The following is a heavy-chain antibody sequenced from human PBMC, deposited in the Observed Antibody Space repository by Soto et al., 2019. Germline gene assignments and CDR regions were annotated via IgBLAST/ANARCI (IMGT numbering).Heavy chain of an antibody. V-gene: IGHV4-34*01. CDR1: GVYCSCYY. CDR2: INHSGST. Sequence: SETLSLTCAFYGVYCSCYYWSLIRPHPGKGLEWIGEINHSGSTNYNPSLKSRVTISVDTSKNQFSLNLSSVTAADTAVYYCARALKGSGSDYYYYYGLDVWGQGTTVTVSS. CDR3: ARALKGSGSDYYYYYGLDV. J-gene: IGHJ6*02. D-gene: IGHD3-3*01.